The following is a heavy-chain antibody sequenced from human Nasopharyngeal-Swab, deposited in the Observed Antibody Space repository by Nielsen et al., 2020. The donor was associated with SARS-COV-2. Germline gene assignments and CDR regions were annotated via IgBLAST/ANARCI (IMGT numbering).Heavy chain of an antibody. CDR3: ARLPYDFWSGSRGAFDI. CDR1: GGSISSYY. Sequence: SETLSLTCTVSGGSISSYYWSWIRQPPGKGLEWIGYIYYSGSTNYNPSLKSRVTISVDTSKNQVSLKLSSVTAADTAVYYCARLPYDFWSGSRGAFDIWGQGTMVTVSS. CDR2: IYYSGST. D-gene: IGHD3-3*01. J-gene: IGHJ3*02. V-gene: IGHV4-59*08.